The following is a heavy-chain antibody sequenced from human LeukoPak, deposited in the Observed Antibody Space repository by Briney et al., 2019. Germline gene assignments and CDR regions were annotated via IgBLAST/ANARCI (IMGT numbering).Heavy chain of an antibody. CDR2: INPSGGST. D-gene: IGHD4-17*01. V-gene: IGHV1-46*01. CDR3: ARDSADYGDYDY. Sequence: ASGKVSCKASGYTFTSYFMHWVRQAPGQGLELMGIINPSGGSTSYAQKFQGRVTMTRDTSTSTVYMELSSLRSEDTAVYYCARDSADYGDYDYWGQGTLVTVSS. CDR1: GYTFTSYF. J-gene: IGHJ4*02.